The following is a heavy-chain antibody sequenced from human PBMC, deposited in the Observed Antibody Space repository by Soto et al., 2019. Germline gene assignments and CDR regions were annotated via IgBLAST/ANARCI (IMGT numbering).Heavy chain of an antibody. J-gene: IGHJ6*02. CDR3: AREPRITISQYYYYGMDV. Sequence: QVQLVQSGAEVKKPGASVKVSCKASGYTFTSYAMHWVRQAPGQRLEWMGWINAGNGNTKYSQKFQGRVTITRDTSASTAYMELSSLRSEDTAVCYCAREPRITISQYYYYGMDVWGQGTTVTVSS. V-gene: IGHV1-3*01. D-gene: IGHD3-3*01. CDR1: GYTFTSYA. CDR2: INAGNGNT.